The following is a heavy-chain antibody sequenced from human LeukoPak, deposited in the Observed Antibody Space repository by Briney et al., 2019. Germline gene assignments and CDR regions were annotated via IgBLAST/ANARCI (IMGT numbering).Heavy chain of an antibody. CDR2: IIPIFGTA. CDR1: GGTFTSYA. J-gene: IGHJ4*02. CDR3: ASTSTYYYGSGSPFQYYFDY. V-gene: IGHV1-69*05. Sequence: ASVKVSCKASGGTFTSYAISWVRQAPGQGLEWRGGIIPIFGTANYAQKFQGRVTITTDESTSTAYMELSSLRSEDTAVYYCASTSTYYYGSGSPFQYYFDYWGQGTLVTVSS. D-gene: IGHD3-10*01.